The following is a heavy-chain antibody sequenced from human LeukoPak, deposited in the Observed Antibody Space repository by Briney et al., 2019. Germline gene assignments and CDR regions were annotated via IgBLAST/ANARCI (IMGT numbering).Heavy chain of an antibody. CDR2: IRNDGSNK. D-gene: IGHD4-17*01. CDR3: ASAVTNPFGDY. J-gene: IGHJ4*02. V-gene: IGHV3-30*02. Sequence: GGSLRLSCAASGFTFSSYGMHWVRQAPGKGLEWVAFIRNDGSNKYYADSVKGRFTISRDDSKNTLYLQMHSLTSDDTAVYYCASAVTNPFGDYWGQGTLVTVSS. CDR1: GFTFSSYG.